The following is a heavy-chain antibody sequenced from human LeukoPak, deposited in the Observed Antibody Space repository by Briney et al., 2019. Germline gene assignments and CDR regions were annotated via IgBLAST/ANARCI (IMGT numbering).Heavy chain of an antibody. CDR2: IYYSGGT. Sequence: PSETLSLTCTVCNGSVNTFFWTWVRQPPGKGLEWIGYIYYSGGTNYNPSLKSRVTISVDTSKNQLSLKLSSVTAADTAVYYCARCMVATANFDYWGQGTQVTVSS. D-gene: IGHD5-12*01. CDR3: ARCMVATANFDY. V-gene: IGHV4-59*02. J-gene: IGHJ4*02. CDR1: NGSVNTFF.